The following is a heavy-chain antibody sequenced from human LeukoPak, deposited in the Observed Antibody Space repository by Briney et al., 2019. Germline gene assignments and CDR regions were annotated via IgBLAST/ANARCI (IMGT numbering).Heavy chain of an antibody. CDR1: GFTFSSYD. V-gene: IGHV3-48*03. CDR3: ARVSSGSYYILDY. CDR2: ISSSGSTI. Sequence: PGGSLRLSCAASGFTFSSYDMNWVRQAPGKGLELVSYISSSGSTIYYADSVKGRLTISRDNAKNSLYLQMSSLRAEDTAVYYCARVSSGSYYILDYWGQGTLVTVSS. D-gene: IGHD1-26*01. J-gene: IGHJ4*02.